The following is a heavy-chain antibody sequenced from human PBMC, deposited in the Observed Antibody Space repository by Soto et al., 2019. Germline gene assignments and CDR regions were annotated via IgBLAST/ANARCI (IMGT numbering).Heavy chain of an antibody. D-gene: IGHD5-12*01. CDR2: IIPIFGTA. V-gene: IGHV1-69*13. Sequence: GASVKVSCKASGGTFSSYAISWVRQAPGQGLEWMGGIIPIFGTANYAQKFQGRVTITADESTSTAYMELSSLRSDDTAVYYCASRGYSGYDTFGYWGQGTLVTVSS. J-gene: IGHJ4*02. CDR1: GGTFSSYA. CDR3: ASRGYSGYDTFGY.